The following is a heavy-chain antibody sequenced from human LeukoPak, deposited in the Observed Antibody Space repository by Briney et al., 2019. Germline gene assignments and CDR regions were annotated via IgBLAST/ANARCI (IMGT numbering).Heavy chain of an antibody. CDR2: IYSGGFT. V-gene: IGHV3-66*01. CDR3: ASGRVGPDPGTYY. J-gene: IGHJ4*02. Sequence: GGSLRLSCAASGFTVSSNYLSWVRQAPGKGLEWVSVIYSGGFTYYADSVKGRFTISRDNSKNTLYLQMNRLRGEDTAVYYCASGRVGPDPGTYYWGQGTLVTVSS. CDR1: GFTVSSNY. D-gene: IGHD1-26*01.